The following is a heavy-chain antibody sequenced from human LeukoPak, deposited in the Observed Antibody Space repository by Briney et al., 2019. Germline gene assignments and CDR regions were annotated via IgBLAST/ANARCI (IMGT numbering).Heavy chain of an antibody. CDR2: IYYSGST. J-gene: IGHJ4*02. CDR3: ARCFRRWWGYDY. D-gene: IGHD4-23*01. V-gene: IGHV4-31*03. CDR1: GGSISSGGYY. Sequence: PSETLSLTCTVSGGSISSGGYYWSWIRQHPGKGLEWSGYIYYSGSTYYNPSLKSRVTISVDTSKNQFSLKLSSVTAADTAVYYCARCFRRWWGYDYWGQGTLVTVSS.